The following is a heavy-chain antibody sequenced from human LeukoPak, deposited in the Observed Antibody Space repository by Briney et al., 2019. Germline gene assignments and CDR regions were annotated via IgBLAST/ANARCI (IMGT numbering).Heavy chain of an antibody. Sequence: GASVKVSCKASGGTFSSYAISWVRQAPGQGLEWMGGITPIFGTANYAQKFQGRVTITTDESTSTAYMELSSLRSEDTAVHYCARDRGSYLSHYFDYWGQGTLVTVSS. CDR2: ITPIFGTA. CDR3: ARDRGSYLSHYFDY. CDR1: GGTFSSYA. D-gene: IGHD1-26*01. J-gene: IGHJ4*02. V-gene: IGHV1-69*05.